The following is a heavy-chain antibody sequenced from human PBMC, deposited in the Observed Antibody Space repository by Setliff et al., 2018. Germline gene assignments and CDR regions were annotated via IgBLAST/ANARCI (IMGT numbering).Heavy chain of an antibody. CDR3: ARESRYYYDNLGTLDY. J-gene: IGHJ4*02. V-gene: IGHV4-38-2*02. CDR2: ISHSGST. Sequence: SETLSLTCTVSGYSISSGHYWGWIRQPPGKGLEWIGSISHSGSTYYNPSLRSRVTISLDTSKNQFSLKLSSVTAADTAVYYCARESRYYYDNLGTLDYWGQGTLVTVS. CDR1: GYSISSGHY. D-gene: IGHD3-22*01.